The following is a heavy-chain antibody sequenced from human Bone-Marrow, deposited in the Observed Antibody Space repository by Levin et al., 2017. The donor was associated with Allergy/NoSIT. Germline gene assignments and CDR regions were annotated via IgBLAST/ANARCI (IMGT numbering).Heavy chain of an antibody. V-gene: IGHV4-30-2*01. CDR3: AREENFRSCSGGKCNISARCFDI. CDR2: IYHSGET. J-gene: IGHJ3*02. CDR1: GGSISSGAYS. D-gene: IGHD2-15*01. Sequence: SETLSLTCAVSGGSISSGAYSWGWIRQTPGKGLEWIGYIYHSGETYYNPSLESRVTISVDPSRNEFSLTLTSVTDADTAVYYCAREENFRSCSGGKCNISARCFDIWGRGTVVTVSS.